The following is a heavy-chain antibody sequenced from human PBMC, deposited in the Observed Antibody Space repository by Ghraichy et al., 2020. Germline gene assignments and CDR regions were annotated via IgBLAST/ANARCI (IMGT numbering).Heavy chain of an antibody. D-gene: IGHD6-19*01. V-gene: IGHV3-23*01. CDR3: AKGSGSSGWSWGIIDY. CDR1: GFTFSSYA. Sequence: GESLNISCAASGFTFSSYAMSWVRQAPGKGLEWVSAISGSGGSTYYADSVKGRFTISRDNSKNTLYLQMNSLRAEDTAVYYCAKGSGSSGWSWGIIDYWGQGTLVTVSS. J-gene: IGHJ4*02. CDR2: ISGSGGST.